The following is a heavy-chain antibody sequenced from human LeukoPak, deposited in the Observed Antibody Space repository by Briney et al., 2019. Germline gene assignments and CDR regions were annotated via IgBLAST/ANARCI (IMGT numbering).Heavy chain of an antibody. CDR2: ISRSSSYT. D-gene: IGHD3-10*01. J-gene: IGHJ5*02. V-gene: IGHV3-11*06. Sequence: GGALRPSCAASGFTFSDYYMSWIRQAPGKGLEWVSYISRSSSYTNYADSVKGRFTISRDNAKNSLYLQMNSLRAEDTAVYYCAVRRITMVRGVIGPDWFDPWGQGTLVTVSS. CDR3: AVRRITMVRGVIGPDWFDP. CDR1: GFTFSDYY.